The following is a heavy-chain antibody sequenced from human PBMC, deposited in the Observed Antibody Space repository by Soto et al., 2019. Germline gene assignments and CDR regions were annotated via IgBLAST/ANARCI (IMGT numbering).Heavy chain of an antibody. CDR1: GFTFNLYG. Sequence: QVQLVESGGGVVQPGRSLRLSCAASGFTFNLYGMHWVRQAPGKGLEWVAVIWYDGSNKYYVDSVKGRFTISRDNSKNTLYLQMNSLRAEDTAVYYCARDQVKLRSGGFDIWGQGTMVTVSS. CDR2: IWYDGSNK. D-gene: IGHD2-8*02. J-gene: IGHJ3*02. V-gene: IGHV3-33*01. CDR3: ARDQVKLRSGGFDI.